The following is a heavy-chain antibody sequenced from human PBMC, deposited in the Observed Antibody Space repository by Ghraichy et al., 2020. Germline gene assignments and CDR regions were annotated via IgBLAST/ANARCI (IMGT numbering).Heavy chain of an antibody. D-gene: IGHD2-8*01. J-gene: IGHJ4*02. CDR1: GFTFSSYG. Sequence: GGSLRLSCAASGFTFSSYGMHWVRQAPGKGLEWVAVIWYDGSNKYYADSVKGRFTISRDNSKNTLYLQMNSLRAEDTAVYYCARDPSEWCFDYWGQGTLVTVSS. CDR2: IWYDGSNK. CDR3: ARDPSEWCFDY. V-gene: IGHV3-33*08.